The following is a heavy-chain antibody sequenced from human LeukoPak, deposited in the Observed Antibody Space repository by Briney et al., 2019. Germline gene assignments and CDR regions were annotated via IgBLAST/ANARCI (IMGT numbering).Heavy chain of an antibody. CDR1: GFTFSSYS. Sequence: GGSLRLSCAASGFTFSSYSMNWVRQAPGKGLEWVSYISSSSSTIYYADSVEGRFTISRDNAKNSLYLQMNSLRAEDTAVYYCAIRYYYGSGSPFFDYWGQGTLVTVSS. CDR3: AIRYYYGSGSPFFDY. CDR2: ISSSSSTI. J-gene: IGHJ4*02. V-gene: IGHV3-48*04. D-gene: IGHD3-10*01.